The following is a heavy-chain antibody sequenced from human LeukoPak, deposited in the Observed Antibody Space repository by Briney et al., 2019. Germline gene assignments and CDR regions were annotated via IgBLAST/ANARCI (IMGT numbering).Heavy chain of an antibody. D-gene: IGHD1-26*01. V-gene: IGHV1-18*01. CDR3: ARDRGVVGAIIGDY. J-gene: IGHJ4*02. CDR2: ISAYNGNT. CDR1: GYTFTGYG. Sequence: GASVKVSCKASGYTFTGYGISWVRQAPGQGLEWMGWISAYNGNTNYAQKLQGRVTMTTDTSTSTAYMELRSLRSDDTAVYYCARDRGVVGAIIGDYWGQGTLVTVSS.